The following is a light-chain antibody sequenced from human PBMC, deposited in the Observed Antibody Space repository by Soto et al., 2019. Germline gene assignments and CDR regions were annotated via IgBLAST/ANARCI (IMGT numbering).Light chain of an antibody. CDR1: QSVSSSY. Sequence: EIVLTQSPGTLSLFQGERTTLSCRASQSVSSSYLAWYQQKPGQAPRLLIYGASSRATGIPDRFSGSGSGTDFTLTISRLEPEDFAVYYCQQYGSSPNTFGQGTKLEIK. CDR2: GAS. J-gene: IGKJ2*01. V-gene: IGKV3-20*01. CDR3: QQYGSSPNT.